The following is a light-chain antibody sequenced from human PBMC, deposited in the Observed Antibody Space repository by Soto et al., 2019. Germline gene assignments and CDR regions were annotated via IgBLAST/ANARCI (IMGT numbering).Light chain of an antibody. Sequence: EIVLTQSPGTLSLSPGERATLSCRARQSVANSYLAWYQQKPGQAPRLLIYGASYRASGIPDRFSGSGFGTEFTLTISRLEPEDFAVYYCQQYGSSSFTFGPGTRVDIK. CDR2: GAS. CDR1: QSVANSY. CDR3: QQYGSSSFT. J-gene: IGKJ3*01. V-gene: IGKV3-20*01.